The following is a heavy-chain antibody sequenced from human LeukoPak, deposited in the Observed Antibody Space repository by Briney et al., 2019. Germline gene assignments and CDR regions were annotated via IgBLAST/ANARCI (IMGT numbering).Heavy chain of an antibody. CDR2: INPNSGGT. V-gene: IGHV1-2*02. CDR1: GYTFTGYY. J-gene: IGHJ4*02. D-gene: IGHD6-19*01. CDR3: ARSALGIAVAGIDY. Sequence: ASVKVPCKASGYTFTGYYMHWVRQAPGQGLEWMGWINPNSGGTNYAQKFQGRVTMTRDTSTSTVYMELSRLRSDDTAVYYCARSALGIAVAGIDYWGQGTLVTVSS.